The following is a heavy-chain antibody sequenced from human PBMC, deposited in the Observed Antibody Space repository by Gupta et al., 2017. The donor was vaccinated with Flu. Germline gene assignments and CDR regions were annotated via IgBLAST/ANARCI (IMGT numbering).Heavy chain of an antibody. CDR2: IKQDGSEK. CDR3: ARDRSMNYYYYGMDV. Sequence: EVQLVESGGGLVQPGGSLRLSCAASGFTFSSYWMSWVRQAPGKGLEWEANIKQDGSEKYYVDSVKGRFTISRDNAKNSLYLQMNSLRAEDTAVYYCARDRSMNYYYYGMDVWGQGTTVTVSS. V-gene: IGHV3-7*01. J-gene: IGHJ6*02. D-gene: IGHD2/OR15-2a*01. CDR1: GFTFSSYW.